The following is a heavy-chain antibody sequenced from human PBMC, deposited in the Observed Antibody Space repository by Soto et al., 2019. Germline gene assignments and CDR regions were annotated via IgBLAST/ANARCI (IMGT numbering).Heavy chain of an antibody. Sequence: GSLRLSCVGSGFMFDRYAMTWVRQAPGKGLDWVSAISGSDGQTFYADSVRGRFTVSRDNFRNTVYLHMNSLRVEDTAVYYCAKDDPSTNSWTPDLWGQGTLVTVSS. CDR3: AKDDPSTNSWTPDL. CDR2: ISGSDGQT. J-gene: IGHJ5*02. D-gene: IGHD1-20*01. V-gene: IGHV3-23*01. CDR1: GFMFDRYA.